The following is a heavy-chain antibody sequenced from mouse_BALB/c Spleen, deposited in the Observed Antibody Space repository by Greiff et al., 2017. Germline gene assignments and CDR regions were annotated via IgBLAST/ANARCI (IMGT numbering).Heavy chain of an antibody. J-gene: IGHJ1*01. CDR1: GFTFSSFG. CDR3: ARLPHYYGRSYGDFDV. Sequence: EVNVVESGGGLVQPGGSRKLSCAASGFTFSSFGMHWVRQAPEKGLEWVAYISSCSSTIYYADTVKGRFTISRDNPKNTLFLQMTSLRSEDTAMYYCARLPHYYGRSYGDFDVWGAGTTVTVSS. V-gene: IGHV5-17*02. D-gene: IGHD1-1*01. CDR2: ISSCSSTI.